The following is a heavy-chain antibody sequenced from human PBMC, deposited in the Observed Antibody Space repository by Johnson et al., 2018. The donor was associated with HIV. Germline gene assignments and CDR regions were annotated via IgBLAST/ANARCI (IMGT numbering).Heavy chain of an antibody. V-gene: IGHV3-74*01. CDR3: ARGVGYYSHDAFDI. Sequence: VQLVESGGGLVQPGGSLRLSCAASGFIFRNYWMYWVRQAPGKGLVWVARIYSDGSSTSYADSVKGRFTISRDNAKNTLYLQMNSLRAEDTAVYYCARGVGYYSHDAFDIWGQGTMVTVSS. CDR2: IYSDGSST. J-gene: IGHJ3*02. CDR1: GFIFRNYW. D-gene: IGHD2/OR15-2a*01.